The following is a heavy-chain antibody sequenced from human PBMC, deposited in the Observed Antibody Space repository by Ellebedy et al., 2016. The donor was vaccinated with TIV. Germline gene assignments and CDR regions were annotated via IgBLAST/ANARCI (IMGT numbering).Heavy chain of an antibody. J-gene: IGHJ4*02. V-gene: IGHV3-30*03. D-gene: IGHD3-22*01. Sequence: GESLKISCAASGFTFSSYGMHWVRQAPGTGLEWVAVISYDGSNKYYADSVKGRFTISRDNSKNTLNLQMNSLRAEDTAVYYCARVGIVVVINYYFDYWGQGTLVTVSS. CDR3: ARVGIVVVINYYFDY. CDR2: ISYDGSNK. CDR1: GFTFSSYG.